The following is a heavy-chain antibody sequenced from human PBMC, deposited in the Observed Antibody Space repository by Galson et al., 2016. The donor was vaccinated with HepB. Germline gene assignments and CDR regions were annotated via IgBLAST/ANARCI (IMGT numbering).Heavy chain of an antibody. J-gene: IGHJ3*02. CDR2: ISAGGGSR. Sequence: SLRLSCAASGFTFSNSAMNWVRQAPGKGLEWVSTISAGGGSRYSADSVKGRVIISRDNSKNTLYLQMNRLRTKDTAVYYCAKGITRYSFGEGAFDMWGQGTMVTVSS. CDR3: AKGITRYSFGEGAFDM. D-gene: IGHD5-18*01. V-gene: IGHV3-23*01. CDR1: GFTFSNSA.